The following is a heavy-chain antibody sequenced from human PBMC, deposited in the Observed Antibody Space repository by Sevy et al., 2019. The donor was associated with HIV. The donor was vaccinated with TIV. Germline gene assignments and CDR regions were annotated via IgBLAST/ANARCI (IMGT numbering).Heavy chain of an antibody. CDR1: GYTFTSYD. Sequence: ASLKVSCKASGYTFTSYDINWVRQATGQGLEWRGWMNPNSGNTGYAQKVQGRVTMTRNTSISTAYMELRSLRSEDTAMYYCARAGSGWYDHYFDPWGQGTRVTVSS. J-gene: IGHJ4*02. V-gene: IGHV1-8*01. D-gene: IGHD6-19*01. CDR2: MNPNSGNT. CDR3: ARAGSGWYDHYFDP.